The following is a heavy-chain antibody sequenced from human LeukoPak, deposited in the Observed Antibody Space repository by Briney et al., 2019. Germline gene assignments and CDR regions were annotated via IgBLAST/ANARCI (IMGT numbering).Heavy chain of an antibody. V-gene: IGHV4-39*01. Sequence: PSETLSPTCTVSGDSITSSAFYWGWIRQAPGKGLEWIGNIFHGGNTHYNPSLKSRVSISVDRSKNQVSLNLSSVTAADTALYFCAKPGRPIPFWGGGAIAPFEYRGQGTMVTVSS. D-gene: IGHD3-16*01. CDR3: AKPGRPIPFWGGGAIAPFEY. CDR2: IFHGGNT. J-gene: IGHJ4*03. CDR1: GDSITSSAFY.